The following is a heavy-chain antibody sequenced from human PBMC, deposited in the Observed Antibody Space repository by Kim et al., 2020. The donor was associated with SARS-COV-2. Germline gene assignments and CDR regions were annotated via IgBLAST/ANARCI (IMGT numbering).Heavy chain of an antibody. J-gene: IGHJ3*02. Sequence: NSVKGRFTITRANSKNSLYLQMNSLRTEDTALYYCIKSASSSWYDAFDIWGQGTMVTVSS. V-gene: IGHV3-43*01. CDR3: IKSASSSWYDAFDI. D-gene: IGHD6-13*01.